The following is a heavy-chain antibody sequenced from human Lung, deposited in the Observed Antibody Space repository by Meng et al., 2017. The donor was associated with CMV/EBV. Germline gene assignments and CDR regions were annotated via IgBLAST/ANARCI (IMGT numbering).Heavy chain of an antibody. D-gene: IGHD1-1*01. CDR1: GASIRSHY. Sequence: SETXSLXCTVSGASIRSHYWSWIRQPPGKGLEWIGYIYYSGDTNYIPSLKSRVAISVDTSKNQCSLRLSSVTAADTAVYYCARFSATGAYYFGMDVWGQGXTVTVSS. CDR3: ARFSATGAYYFGMDV. J-gene: IGHJ6*02. V-gene: IGHV4-59*11. CDR2: IYYSGDT.